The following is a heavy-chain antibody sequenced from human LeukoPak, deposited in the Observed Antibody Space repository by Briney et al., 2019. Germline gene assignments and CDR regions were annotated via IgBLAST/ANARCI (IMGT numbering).Heavy chain of an antibody. J-gene: IGHJ6*03. V-gene: IGHV3-23*01. CDR3: AKVRDSGSYPDYYYYYMDV. CDR1: GFTFSSYA. CDR2: ISGSGGST. Sequence: GGSLRLSCAASGFTFSSYAMSWVRQAPGKGLEWVSAISGSGGSTYYADSVKGRFTISRDNSKNTLYLQMNSLRAEDTAVYYCAKVRDSGSYPDYYYYYMDVWGKGTTVTVSS. D-gene: IGHD1-26*01.